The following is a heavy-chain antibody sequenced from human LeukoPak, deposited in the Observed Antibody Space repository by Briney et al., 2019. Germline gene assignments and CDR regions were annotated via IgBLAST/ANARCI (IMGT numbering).Heavy chain of an antibody. CDR2: INHSGST. D-gene: IGHD1-7*01. Sequence: SETLSLTCAVYGGSFSGYYWSWIRQPPGKGLEWIGEINHSGSTNYNPSLKSRVTISVDTSKNQFSLKLSSVTAADTAVYYRARVNWNYSFDYWGQGTLVTVSS. CDR3: ARVNWNYSFDY. J-gene: IGHJ4*02. CDR1: GGSFSGYY. V-gene: IGHV4-34*01.